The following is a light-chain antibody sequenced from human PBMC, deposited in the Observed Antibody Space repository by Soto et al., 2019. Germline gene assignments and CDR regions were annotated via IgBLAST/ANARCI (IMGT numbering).Light chain of an antibody. CDR3: KQTFKTPHT. J-gene: IGKJ2*01. V-gene: IGKV1-39*01. CDR2: SAY. CDR1: QTVSSY. Sequence: DIQMTQSPTSLSASVGDTVTISCRASQTVSSYLNWYQQQPGKAPKLLIYSAYTLQTGVQSRFSGSGFGTDYTLTIRSLQPADFATYYCKQTFKTPHTFGQGTKVDI.